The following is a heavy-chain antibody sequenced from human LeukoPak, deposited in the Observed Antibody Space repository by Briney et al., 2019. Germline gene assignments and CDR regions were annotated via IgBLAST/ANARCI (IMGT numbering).Heavy chain of an antibody. CDR1: GGSFIGYY. J-gene: IGHJ4*02. CDR2: INHSGST. V-gene: IGHV4-34*01. Sequence: SETLSLTCAVYGGSFIGYYWSWIRQPPGKGLEWIGEINHSGSTNYNPSLKSRVTISVDTSKNQFSLKLSSVTAADTAVYYCGDGRSLDYWGQGTLVTVSS. CDR3: GDGRSLDY.